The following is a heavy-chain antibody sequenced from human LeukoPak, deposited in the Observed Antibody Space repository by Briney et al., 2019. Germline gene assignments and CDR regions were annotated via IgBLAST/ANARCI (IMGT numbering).Heavy chain of an antibody. Sequence: PGGSLRLSCTASGFTFGDYAMTWVRQAPGKGLEWVGFIRSKAHGGTTEYAASVKGRFTISRDDSKSIAYLQMNSLKTEDTAVYYCTRGDWNDDNWGQGTLVTVSS. V-gene: IGHV3-49*04. D-gene: IGHD1-1*01. CDR1: GFTFGDYA. CDR2: IRSKAHGGTT. J-gene: IGHJ4*02. CDR3: TRGDWNDDN.